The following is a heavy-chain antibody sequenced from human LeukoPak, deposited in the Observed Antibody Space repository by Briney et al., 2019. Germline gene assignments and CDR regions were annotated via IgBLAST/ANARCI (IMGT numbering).Heavy chain of an antibody. J-gene: IGHJ4*02. Sequence: SETLSLTCAVYGGSFSGYYWSWIRQPPGKGLEWIGEINHSGSTNYNPSLKSRVTISVDTSKNQFSLKLSSVTAADTAVYYCARSSGYCSGGNCFYYWGQGTLVAVSS. CDR2: INHSGST. D-gene: IGHD2-15*01. CDR3: ARSSGYCSGGNCFYY. CDR1: GGSFSGYY. V-gene: IGHV4-34*01.